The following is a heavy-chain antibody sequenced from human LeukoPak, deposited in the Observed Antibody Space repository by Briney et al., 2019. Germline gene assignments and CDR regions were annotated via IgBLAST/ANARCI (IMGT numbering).Heavy chain of an antibody. J-gene: IGHJ5*02. CDR1: GFTFSSCA. CDR2: ISYDGSNK. CDR3: AREAQYCSGGSCYSIPDNWFDP. Sequence: GGSLRLSCAASGFTFSSCAMHWVRQAPGKGLEWVAVISYDGSNKYYADSVKGRFTISRDNSKNTLYLQMNSLRAEDTAVYYCAREAQYCSGGSCYSIPDNWFDPWGQGTLVTVSS. V-gene: IGHV3-30-3*01. D-gene: IGHD2-15*01.